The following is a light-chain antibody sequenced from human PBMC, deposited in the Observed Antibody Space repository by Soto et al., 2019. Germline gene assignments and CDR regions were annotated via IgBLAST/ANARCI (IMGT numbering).Light chain of an antibody. V-gene: IGKV3-15*01. CDR1: QSVSSN. CDR2: GAS. CDR3: LQYHYWWT. Sequence: DIVMTQSPATLSVSPGERATLSCRASQSVSSNLAWYQQKPGQAPRLLISGASTRATGIPARLSGSGSGTEFTLTISSLQSEDFAVYYCLQYHYWWTFGQGTKVDIK. J-gene: IGKJ1*01.